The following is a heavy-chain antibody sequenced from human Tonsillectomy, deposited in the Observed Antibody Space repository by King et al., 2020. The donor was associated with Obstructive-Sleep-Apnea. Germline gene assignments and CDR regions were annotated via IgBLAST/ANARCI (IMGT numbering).Heavy chain of an antibody. CDR2: IKQDGSEK. CDR3: AGAWNYAMDV. D-gene: IGHD3-3*01. CDR1: GFTFSSYW. Sequence: VQLVESGGGLVQPGGSLRLSCAASGFTFSSYWMRWVRQAPGKGLEWVANIKQDGSEKYYVDTVNGRFTISRANAQNSLFLQMHSLRVDDTAVYYCAGAWNYAMDVWGQGTTVTVSS. V-gene: IGHV3-7*01. J-gene: IGHJ6*02.